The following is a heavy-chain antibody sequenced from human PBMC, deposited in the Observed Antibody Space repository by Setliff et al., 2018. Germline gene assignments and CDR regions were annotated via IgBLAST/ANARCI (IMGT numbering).Heavy chain of an antibody. Sequence: PSETLSLTCAVYGGSFNSYYWSWIRQPPGKGLEWIGEINQSGSTNYNPSLKSRVTMSVDTSKNQFSLKLSSVTAADTAVYYCARGLSYYDSSGYLLAPYAFDIRGQGTMVTVSS. V-gene: IGHV4-34*01. J-gene: IGHJ3*02. CDR1: GGSFNSYY. CDR2: INQSGST. CDR3: ARGLSYYDSSGYLLAPYAFDI. D-gene: IGHD3-22*01.